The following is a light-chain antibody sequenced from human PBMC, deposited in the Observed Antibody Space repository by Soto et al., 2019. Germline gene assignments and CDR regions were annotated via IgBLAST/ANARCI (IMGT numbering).Light chain of an antibody. V-gene: IGLV2-14*01. CDR1: SSDVGGYNY. J-gene: IGLJ1*01. CDR3: SSYTSSSNRAYYV. Sequence: QSVLTQPASVSGSPGQSITISCTGTSSDVGGYNYVSWYQQHPGKAPKLMIYEVSNRPSGVSNRFSGSKSGNTASLTISGLQAEDEPDYYCSSYTSSSNRAYYVLGNGTKVT. CDR2: EVS.